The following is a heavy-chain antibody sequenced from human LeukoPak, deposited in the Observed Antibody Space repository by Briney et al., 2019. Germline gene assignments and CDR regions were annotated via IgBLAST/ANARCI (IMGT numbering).Heavy chain of an antibody. CDR1: GFSFSSYA. Sequence: PGGSLRLSCAASGFSFSSYAIHWVRQAPGKGLEYVSGISGNGDTTYYAISLKGRFTISRDNSKNTLYLQMNSLRAEDTAVYYCARTVVPAAIPVHYMDVWGKGTTVTVSS. J-gene: IGHJ6*03. V-gene: IGHV3-64*01. CDR2: ISGNGDTT. D-gene: IGHD2-2*02. CDR3: ARTVVPAAIPVHYMDV.